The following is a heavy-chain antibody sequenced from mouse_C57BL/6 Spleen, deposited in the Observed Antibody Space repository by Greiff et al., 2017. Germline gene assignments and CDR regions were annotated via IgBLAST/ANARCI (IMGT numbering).Heavy chain of an antibody. V-gene: IGHV7-3*01. CDR3: SRSPTGKAFDY. D-gene: IGHD4-1*02. CDR2: IRNKANGYTT. CDR1: GFTFTDYY. J-gene: IGHJ2*01. Sequence: EVKLVESGGGLVQPGGSLSLSCAASGFTFTDYYMSWVRQPPGQALEWLGFIRNKANGYTTEYSASVKGRFTISRDNSQSILYLQMNALRAEDSATYYCSRSPTGKAFDYWGQGTTLTVAS.